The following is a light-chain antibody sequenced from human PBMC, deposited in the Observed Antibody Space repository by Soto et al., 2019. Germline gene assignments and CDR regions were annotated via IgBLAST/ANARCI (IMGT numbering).Light chain of an antibody. CDR3: QHYNSYSEA. CDR2: GAS. V-gene: IGKV1-27*01. Sequence: DVQMTQSPSSLYASVGDRVTITCRASRGVGNSLAWYQQKPGKVPTLLIYGASTLESGVPSRFSGSGSGTFFTLIISSLQPDDFATYYCQHYNSYSEAFGQGTKVELK. J-gene: IGKJ1*01. CDR1: RGVGNS.